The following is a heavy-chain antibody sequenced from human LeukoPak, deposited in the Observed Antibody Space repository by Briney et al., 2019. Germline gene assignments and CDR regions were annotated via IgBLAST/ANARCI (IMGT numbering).Heavy chain of an antibody. Sequence: GSLRLFFXASGFPFSRYAMRWDRPAPGKGVGGVGAINGRGGSTYYTHSVKGRFTISRDNSKNTLYLQMNSLRAEDTAVYYCAKVLRTMIVVVVPPVFDYWGQGTLVTVSS. J-gene: IGHJ4*02. D-gene: IGHD3-22*01. CDR2: INGRGGST. CDR1: GFPFSRYA. V-gene: IGHV3-23*01. CDR3: AKVLRTMIVVVVPPVFDY.